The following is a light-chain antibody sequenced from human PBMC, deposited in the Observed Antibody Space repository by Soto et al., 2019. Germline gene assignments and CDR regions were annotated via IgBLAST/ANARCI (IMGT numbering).Light chain of an antibody. Sequence: QSVLTQPPSVSGAPGQRVTISCTGTSSNIGAGYDVHWYQQLPGTAPKLLIYGNSNRPSRVPDRFSGSKSGTSASLAITGLQAEDEADYYCQSYDSSLSVVFGGGTKRTVL. J-gene: IGLJ2*01. CDR3: QSYDSSLSVV. CDR2: GNS. CDR1: SSNIGAGYD. V-gene: IGLV1-40*01.